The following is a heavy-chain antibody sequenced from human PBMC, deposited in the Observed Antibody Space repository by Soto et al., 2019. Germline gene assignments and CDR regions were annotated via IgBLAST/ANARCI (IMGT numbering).Heavy chain of an antibody. J-gene: IGHJ4*02. CDR1: GYTFTSYG. V-gene: IGHV1-18*01. Sequence: ASVKVSCKASGYTFTSYGISWVRQAPGQGLEWMGWISAYNGNTNYAQKHQGRVTVTTDTSTSTAYMELRSLRSDDTAEYYCGSVTYYYDSSGYYSRPSDFDYWGQGALVTVS. CDR3: GSVTYYYDSSGYYSRPSDFDY. CDR2: ISAYNGNT. D-gene: IGHD3-22*01.